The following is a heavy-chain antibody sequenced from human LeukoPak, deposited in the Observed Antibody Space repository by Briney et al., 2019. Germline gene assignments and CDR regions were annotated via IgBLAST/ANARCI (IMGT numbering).Heavy chain of an antibody. CDR1: GFTFSNHE. D-gene: IGHD3/OR15-3a*01. V-gene: IGHV3-48*03. J-gene: IGHJ5*02. Sequence: PGGSLRLSCAASGFTFSNHEMNWVRQAPGKVLEWISYISDSGSTIYYSDSVKGRFTISRDNAKNSLYLQMNSLRAEDTAVYYCARDWTGWSFDPWGQGTLVTVSS. CDR2: ISDSGSTI. CDR3: ARDWTGWSFDP.